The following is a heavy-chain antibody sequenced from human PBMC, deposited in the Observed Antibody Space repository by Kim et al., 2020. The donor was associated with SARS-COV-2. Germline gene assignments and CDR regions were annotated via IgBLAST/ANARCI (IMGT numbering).Heavy chain of an antibody. CDR3: ARGSSSPGYFDY. CDR2: ISRSSSYI. J-gene: IGHJ4*02. D-gene: IGHD6-6*01. V-gene: IGHV3-21*01. Sequence: GGSLRLSCAASGFTFSSYSMNWVRQAPGKGLEWVSSISRSSSYIYYADSVKGRFTISRDNAKNSLYLQMNSLRAEDTAVYYCARGSSSPGYFDYWGQGTLVTVSS. CDR1: GFTFSSYS.